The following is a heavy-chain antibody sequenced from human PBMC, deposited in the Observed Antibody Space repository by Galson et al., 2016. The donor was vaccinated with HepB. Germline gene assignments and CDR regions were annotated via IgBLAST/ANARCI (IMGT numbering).Heavy chain of an antibody. CDR2: IKEDGSAK. Sequence: SLRLSCAASGFAFDSYWMMWVRQAPGKGLEWVANIKEDGSAKYYVDSVKGRFTISRDNAKNSLYLQMNSLRVEDTAVYFCARVGRIGSTCGHFDYWGQGTLVTVSS. D-gene: IGHD1-1*01. V-gene: IGHV3-7*03. J-gene: IGHJ4*02. CDR3: ARVGRIGSTCGHFDY. CDR1: GFAFDSYW.